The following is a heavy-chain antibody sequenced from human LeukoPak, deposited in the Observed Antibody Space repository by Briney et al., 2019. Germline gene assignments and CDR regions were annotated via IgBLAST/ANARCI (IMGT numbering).Heavy chain of an antibody. J-gene: IGHJ4*02. CDR1: GGTFSSYA. D-gene: IGHD2-2*01. V-gene: IGHV1-69*06. CDR2: IIPIFGTA. CDR3: ARVEVVGSTRPHYFDY. Sequence: SVKVSCKASGGTFSSYAISWVRQAPGQGLEWMGGIIPIFGTANYAQKFQGRVTITADKSTSTAYMELSSLRSEDTAVYYCARVEVVGSTRPHYFDYWGQGTLVTVSS.